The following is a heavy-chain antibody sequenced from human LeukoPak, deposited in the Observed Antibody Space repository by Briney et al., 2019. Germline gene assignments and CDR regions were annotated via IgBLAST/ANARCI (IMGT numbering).Heavy chain of an antibody. CDR1: GGSFSGYY. CDR3: AREPYYDSSGYYPYFDY. Sequence: KTSETLSLTCAVYGGSFSGYYWSWIRQPPGKGLEWIGEINHSGSTNYNPSLKSRVTISVDTSKNQFSLKLSSVTAADTAVYYCAREPYYDSSGYYPYFDYWGQGTLVTVSS. D-gene: IGHD3-22*01. J-gene: IGHJ4*02. V-gene: IGHV4-34*01. CDR2: INHSGST.